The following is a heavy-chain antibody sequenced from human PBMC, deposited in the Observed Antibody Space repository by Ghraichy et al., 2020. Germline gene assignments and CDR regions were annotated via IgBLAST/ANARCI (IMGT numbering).Heavy chain of an antibody. V-gene: IGHV4-4*09. D-gene: IGHD3-3*01. Sequence: SETLSLTCTVSDGSISNYYWTWIRQPPGKGLEWIGYIYSSGSTNNNPSLKSRVTISVDTSKSQFSLKLTSVTAADTAVYYCARGGGTLEWFAMDVWGQGTTVTVSS. J-gene: IGHJ6*02. CDR2: IYSSGST. CDR3: ARGGGTLEWFAMDV. CDR1: DGSISNYY.